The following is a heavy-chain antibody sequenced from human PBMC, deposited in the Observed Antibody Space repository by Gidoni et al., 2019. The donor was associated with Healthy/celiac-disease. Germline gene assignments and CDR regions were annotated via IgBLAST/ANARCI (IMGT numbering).Heavy chain of an antibody. J-gene: IGHJ6*04. CDR2: LSSGSSYI. D-gene: IGHD2-2*01. V-gene: IGHV3-21*05. Sequence: EVHLVESGGGRVKPGVSLRLSCAASGFTFSSYSMNWVSYLSSGSSYIYYADSVKGRFTISRDNDKNSLYLQMNSQRAEDTAVYYCARDQDIVVVPAANAAEYYYYYYGMDVWGKGTTVTVSS. CDR1: GFTFSSYS. CDR3: ARDQDIVVVPAANAAEYYYYYYGMDV.